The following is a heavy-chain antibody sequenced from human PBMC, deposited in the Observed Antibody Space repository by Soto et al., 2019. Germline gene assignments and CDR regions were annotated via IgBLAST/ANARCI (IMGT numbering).Heavy chain of an antibody. CDR2: ISSVDDTI. Sequence: EVQLVESGGDFVHPGGSLRLSCAASGFSFSTYEMNWVRQAPGKGLEWISSISSVDDTIHYADSVKGRFTISRDNAKNSLLLQLSSLRVDDTAVYFCARDSVFVPATATKFYRYYGMDVWGQGTTVTVSS. D-gene: IGHD2-2*01. CDR1: GFSFSTYE. CDR3: ARDSVFVPATATKFYRYYGMDV. J-gene: IGHJ6*02. V-gene: IGHV3-48*03.